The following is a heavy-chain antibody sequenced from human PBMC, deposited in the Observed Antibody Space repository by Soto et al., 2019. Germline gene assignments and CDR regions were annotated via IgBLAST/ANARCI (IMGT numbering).Heavy chain of an antibody. V-gene: IGHV1-3*01. Sequence: QVQLVQSGAEVKKPGASVKVSCKASGYTFTSYAMHWVRQAPGQRLEWMGWINAGNGNTKYSQKFQGRGTITRDTSASTAYMELSSLRSEDTAVYYCARGVGSGLSDYWGQGTLVTVSS. D-gene: IGHD1-26*01. CDR1: GYTFTSYA. J-gene: IGHJ4*02. CDR2: INAGNGNT. CDR3: ARGVGSGLSDY.